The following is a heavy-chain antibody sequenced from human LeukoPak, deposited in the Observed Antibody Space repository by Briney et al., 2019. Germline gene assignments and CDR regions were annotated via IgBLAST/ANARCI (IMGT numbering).Heavy chain of an antibody. J-gene: IGHJ3*02. CDR3: AKVIRDIAAEGAFDI. CDR2: ISWNSGSI. CDR1: GFTFDDYA. V-gene: IGHV3-9*01. Sequence: PGGSLRLSCAASGFTFDDYAMHWVRQAPGKGLEWVSGISWNSGSIGYADSVKGRFTISRDNAKNSLYLQMNSLRAEDTALYYCAKVIRDIAAEGAFDIWGQGTMVTVSS. D-gene: IGHD6-13*01.